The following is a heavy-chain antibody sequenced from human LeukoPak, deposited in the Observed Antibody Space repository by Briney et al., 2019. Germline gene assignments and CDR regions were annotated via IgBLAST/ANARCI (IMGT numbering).Heavy chain of an antibody. CDR3: ARAPGYSSSSGGLDP. D-gene: IGHD6-6*01. V-gene: IGHV4-34*01. J-gene: IGHJ5*02. CDR2: INHSGST. CDR1: GGSFSGYY. Sequence: TSETLSLTCAVYGGSFSGYYWSWIRQPPGKGLEWIGEINHSGSTNYNPSLKSRVTISVDTSKNQFSLKLSSVTAADTAVNYCARAPGYSSSSGGLDPWGQGTLVTVSS.